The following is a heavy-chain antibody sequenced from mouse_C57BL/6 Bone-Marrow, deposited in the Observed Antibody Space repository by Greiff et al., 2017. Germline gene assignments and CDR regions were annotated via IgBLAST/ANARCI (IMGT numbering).Heavy chain of an antibody. D-gene: IGHD2-2*01. Sequence: EVQLQQSGPVLVKPGASVKMSCKASGYTFTDYYMTWVKQSHGKSLEWIGVINPYNGGTSYTQKFKGKATLTVDKSSSTAYMELNSLTSEDSAVYYWARIPYGYDDYWGQGTTLTVSS. V-gene: IGHV1-19*01. J-gene: IGHJ2*01. CDR2: INPYNGGT. CDR3: ARIPYGYDDY. CDR1: GYTFTDYY.